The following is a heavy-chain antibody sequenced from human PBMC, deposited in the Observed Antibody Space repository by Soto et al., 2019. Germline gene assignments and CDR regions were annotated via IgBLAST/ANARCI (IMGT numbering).Heavy chain of an antibody. V-gene: IGHV1-69*13. J-gene: IGHJ4*02. CDR2: IIPMFPTT. D-gene: IGHD3-16*01. CDR3: TKDGDSSDYGY. Sequence: GASVKVSFKASGDTFGRNAIHWVRQAPGQGLEWMGGIIPMFPTTNYAQKFKGRLTIYADESTGTAYMERTSLTSEDTAVYYCTKDGDSSDYGYWGQGTLITVPQ. CDR1: GDTFGRNA.